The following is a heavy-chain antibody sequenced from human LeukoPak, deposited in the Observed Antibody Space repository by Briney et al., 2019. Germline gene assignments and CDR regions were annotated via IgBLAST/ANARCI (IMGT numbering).Heavy chain of an antibody. Sequence: YSGGSTYYADSVKGRFTISRDNSKNTLYLQMNSLRAEDTAVYYCARATNTAMAPRTPTYYFDYWGQRTLVTVSS. J-gene: IGHJ4*02. CDR3: ARATNTAMAPRTPTYYFDY. V-gene: IGHV3-66*02. CDR2: YSGGST. D-gene: IGHD5-18*01.